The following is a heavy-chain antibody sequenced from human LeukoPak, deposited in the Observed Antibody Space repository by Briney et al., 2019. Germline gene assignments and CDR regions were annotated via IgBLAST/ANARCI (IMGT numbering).Heavy chain of an antibody. CDR1: GGSISSSSYY. J-gene: IGHJ4*02. CDR3: ARSFRFSLWQRLVYFDY. D-gene: IGHD6-13*01. V-gene: IGHV4-39*07. CDR2: IYYSGST. Sequence: SETLSLTCTVSGGSISSSSYYWGWIRRPPGKGLEWIVSIYYSGSTYYNPSLKSRATISVDTSKNQFSLKLGSVTAADTAVYYCARSFRFSLWQRLVYFDYWGQGTLVTVSS.